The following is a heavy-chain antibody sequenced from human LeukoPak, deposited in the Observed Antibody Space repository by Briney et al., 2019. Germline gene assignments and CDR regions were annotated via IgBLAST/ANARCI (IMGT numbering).Heavy chain of an antibody. D-gene: IGHD4-17*01. CDR2: ISYDGSNK. CDR3: ARDLHGDSNYYYGMDV. V-gene: IGHV3-30-3*01. J-gene: IGHJ6*02. Sequence: GGSLRLSCAASGFTFSSYAMSRVRQAPGKGLEWVAVISYDGSNKYYADSVKGRFTISRDNSKNTLYLQMNSLRAEDTAVYYCARDLHGDSNYYYGMDVWGQGTTVTVSS. CDR1: GFTFSSYA.